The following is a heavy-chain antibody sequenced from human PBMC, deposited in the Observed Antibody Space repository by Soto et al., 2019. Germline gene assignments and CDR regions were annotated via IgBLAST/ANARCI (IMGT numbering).Heavy chain of an antibody. CDR1: GYTFPSSP. V-gene: IGHV1-3*01. CDR3: ARDWTHYDSSGPGDY. Sequence: DSVKVYSKTSGYTFPSSPMHWVRQATGQGLEWMGWINAGNGDTKYSQKFQGRVTITRDTSAITAYMELSSLRSEDTAVYYCARDWTHYDSSGPGDYWGQGTLVTVSS. D-gene: IGHD3-22*01. J-gene: IGHJ4*02. CDR2: INAGNGDT.